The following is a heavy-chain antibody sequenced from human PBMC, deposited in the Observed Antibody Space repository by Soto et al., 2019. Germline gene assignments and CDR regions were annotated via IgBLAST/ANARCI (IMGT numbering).Heavy chain of an antibody. Sequence: QVQLQESGPGLVRPSETLSLTCTVSGGSISNSYWSWIRQPPGKGLEWIGYSHYSGITDYNPSLKSRVTMSVDTSKNQFSLRLISVTAADTAIYYCAQEASGWFDPWGQGMLVTVSS. J-gene: IGHJ5*02. D-gene: IGHD6-6*01. CDR1: GGSISNSY. CDR3: AQEASGWFDP. V-gene: IGHV4-59*01. CDR2: SHYSGIT.